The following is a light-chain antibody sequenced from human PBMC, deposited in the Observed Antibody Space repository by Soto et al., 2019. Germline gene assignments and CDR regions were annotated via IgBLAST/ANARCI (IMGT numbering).Light chain of an antibody. J-gene: IGLJ3*02. Sequence: QSALTQPASVSGSPGQSITISCTGTSSDVGDYKYVSWYQQHPGKAPKLMIYEVSNRPSGVSYRFSGSNSGNTASLTISGLQAEDEDDYHCSSYISSSTWVFGGGTKVTVL. CDR2: EVS. CDR1: SSDVGDYKY. CDR3: SSYISSSTWV. V-gene: IGLV2-14*01.